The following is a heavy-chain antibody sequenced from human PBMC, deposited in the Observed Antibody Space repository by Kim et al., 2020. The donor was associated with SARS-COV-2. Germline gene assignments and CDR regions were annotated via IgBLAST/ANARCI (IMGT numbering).Heavy chain of an antibody. D-gene: IGHD6-19*01. J-gene: IGHJ3*02. V-gene: IGHV1-3*01. CDR3: ANIAVAGLDAFDI. CDR2: INAGNGNT. CDR1: GYTFTSYA. Sequence: ASVKVSCKASGYTFTSYAMHWVRQAPGQRLEWMGWINAGNGNTKYSQKFQGRVTITRDTSASTAYMELSSLRSEDTAVYYCANIAVAGLDAFDIWGQGTMVTVSS.